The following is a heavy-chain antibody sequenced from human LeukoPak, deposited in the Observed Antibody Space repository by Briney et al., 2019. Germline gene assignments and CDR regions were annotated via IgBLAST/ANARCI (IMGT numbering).Heavy chain of an antibody. D-gene: IGHD7-27*01. CDR1: GFTFSSYA. J-gene: IGHJ3*02. Sequence: GGSLRLSCAASGFTFSSYAMHWVRQAPGKGLEWVAVISYDGSNKYYADSVKGRFTISRDNSKNTLYLQMNSLRAEDTAVYYCARDFQEGDRLWFQEPNWGKIGIWGQGTMVTVSS. CDR3: ARDFQEGDRLWFQEPNWGKIGI. V-gene: IGHV3-30-3*01. CDR2: ISYDGSNK.